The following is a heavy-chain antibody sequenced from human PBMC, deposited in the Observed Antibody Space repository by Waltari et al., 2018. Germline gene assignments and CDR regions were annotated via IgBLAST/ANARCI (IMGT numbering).Heavy chain of an antibody. CDR1: GGSISSYY. CDR2: IYYSGST. Sequence: QVQLQESGPGLVKPSETLSLTCTVSGGSISSYYWSWIRQPPGKGLEWIGYIYYSGSTNYTPPLKSRVTISVDTSKNQFSLKLSSVTAADTAVYYCARDNPNWFDPWGQGTLVTVSS. V-gene: IGHV4-59*01. J-gene: IGHJ5*02. CDR3: ARDNPNWFDP.